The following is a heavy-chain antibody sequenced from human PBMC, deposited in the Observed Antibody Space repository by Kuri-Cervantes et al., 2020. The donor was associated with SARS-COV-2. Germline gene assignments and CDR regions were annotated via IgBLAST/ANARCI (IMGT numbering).Heavy chain of an antibody. V-gene: IGHV3-21*01. CDR1: GFTFSSYS. D-gene: IGHD2-15*01. CDR3: ARDLGYCSGGSCWTGDY. Sequence: GGSLRLSCAASGFTFSSYSMNWVRQAPGKGLEWVSSISSSSSYIYYADSVKGRFTISRDNAKNSLYLQMNSLRAEDTAVYYCARDLGYCSGGSCWTGDYWGQGTLVTVSS. CDR2: ISSSSSYI. J-gene: IGHJ4*02.